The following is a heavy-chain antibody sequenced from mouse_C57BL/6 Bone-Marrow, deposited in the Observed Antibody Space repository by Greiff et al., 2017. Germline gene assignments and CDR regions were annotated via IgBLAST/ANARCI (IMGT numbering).Heavy chain of an antibody. D-gene: IGHD2-4*01. Sequence: LQQSGAELVRPGSSVKLSCKDSYFAFMASAMHWVKQRPGHGLEWIGSFTMYSDAIEYSENFMGKATLTENTSSRTAYMELSDLTSEDSAVYYCAISWDYVFLLLAYWGQGTLVTVSA. CDR1: YFAFMASA. J-gene: IGHJ3*01. CDR2: FTMYSDAI. V-gene: IGHV1-49*01. CDR3: AISWDYVFLLLAY.